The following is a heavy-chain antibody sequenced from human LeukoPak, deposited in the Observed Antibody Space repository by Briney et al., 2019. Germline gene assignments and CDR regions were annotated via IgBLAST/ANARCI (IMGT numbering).Heavy chain of an antibody. J-gene: IGHJ3*02. V-gene: IGHV3-30*04. D-gene: IGHD2-2*01. Sequence: GTSLRLSCAASGFTITDFDMHWVRQAPGKGLEWVAVMSYDGRSEHYADSAKGRFTISRDNSKNTLFLQMNSLRAEDTSIYYCAKGGTKSWDAFDIWGQGTMVTVSS. CDR3: AKGGTKSWDAFDI. CDR2: MSYDGRSE. CDR1: GFTITDFD.